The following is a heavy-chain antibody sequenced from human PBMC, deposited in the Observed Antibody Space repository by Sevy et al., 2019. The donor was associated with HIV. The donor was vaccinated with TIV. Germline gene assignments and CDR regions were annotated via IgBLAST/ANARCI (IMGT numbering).Heavy chain of an antibody. CDR3: ARPRANYVDHYFFFAMDV. J-gene: IGHJ6*02. Sequence: GGSLRLSCAASGFAFTNYFAMHWVRQAPGKGLEWVALISFDGSDKYYADSVKGRFTISRANLKNTLLLQMNSLTTEDTAVYYCARPRANYVDHYFFFAMDVWGQGTTVTVSS. D-gene: IGHD4-17*01. CDR2: ISFDGSDK. V-gene: IGHV3-30-3*01. CDR1: GFAFTNYFA.